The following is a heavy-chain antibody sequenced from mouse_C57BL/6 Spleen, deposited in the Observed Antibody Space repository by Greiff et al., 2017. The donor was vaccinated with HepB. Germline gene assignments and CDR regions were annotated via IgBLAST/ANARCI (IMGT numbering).Heavy chain of an antibody. V-gene: IGHV1-82*01. Sequence: VQLQQSGPELVKPGASVKISCKASGYAFSSSWMHWVKQRPGKGLEWIGRIYPGDGDTNYNGKFKGKATLTADKSSSTAYMQRSSLTSADSAVYVCAIYYDYDAGFAYWGQGTLVTVAA. CDR1: GYAFSSSW. CDR3: AIYYDYDAGFAY. J-gene: IGHJ3*01. D-gene: IGHD2-4*01. CDR2: IYPGDGDT.